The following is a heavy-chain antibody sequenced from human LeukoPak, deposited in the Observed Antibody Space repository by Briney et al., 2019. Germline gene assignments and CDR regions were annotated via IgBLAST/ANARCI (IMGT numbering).Heavy chain of an antibody. CDR3: ARGSGSGSYPFDY. CDR2: IYYSGST. Sequence: SSETLSLTCTVSGGSISSYYWSWIRQPPGKGLEWIGYIYYSGSTNYNPSLKSRVTISVDTSKNQFSLKLSSVTAADTAVYYCARGSGSGSYPFDYWGQGTLVTVSS. J-gene: IGHJ4*02. D-gene: IGHD3-10*01. V-gene: IGHV4-59*01. CDR1: GGSISSYY.